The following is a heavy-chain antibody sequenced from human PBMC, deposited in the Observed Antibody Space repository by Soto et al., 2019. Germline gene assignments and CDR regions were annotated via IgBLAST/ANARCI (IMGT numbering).Heavy chain of an antibody. CDR2: ISYDGSNK. J-gene: IGHJ5*02. Sequence: GGSLRLSCAASGFTFSSYAMHWVRQAPGKGLEWVAVISYDGSNKYYADSVKGRFTISRDNSKNTLYLQMNSLRAEDTAVYYCARDGEANRAAAGPTLNTNNWFDPWGQGTLVTVSS. D-gene: IGHD6-13*01. CDR1: GFTFSSYA. CDR3: ARDGEANRAAAGPTLNTNNWFDP. V-gene: IGHV3-30-3*01.